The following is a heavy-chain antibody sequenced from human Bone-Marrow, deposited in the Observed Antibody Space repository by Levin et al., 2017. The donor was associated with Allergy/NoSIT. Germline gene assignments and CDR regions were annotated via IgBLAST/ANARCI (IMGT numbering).Heavy chain of an antibody. CDR3: ARHRWFGELVFDP. CDR2: ICYSGST. CDR1: GGSISDHC. Sequence: KASETLSLTCSVSGGSISDHCWTWIRQPPGKRLEWIGHICYSGSTYYNPSLNSRLAMSVDMSKEQVSLKLTSVTTADTAVYYCARHRWFGELVFDPWGQGTLVTVSS. D-gene: IGHD3-10*01. J-gene: IGHJ5*02. V-gene: IGHV4-59*11.